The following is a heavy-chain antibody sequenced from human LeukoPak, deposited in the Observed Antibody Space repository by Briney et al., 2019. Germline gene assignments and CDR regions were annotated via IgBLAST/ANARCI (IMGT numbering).Heavy chain of an antibody. CDR2: IQTSGST. J-gene: IGHJ4*02. Sequence: PSETLSLTCTVSGGSITSYYWSWIRQPAGKGLEWIGRIQTSGSTNYSPSLKSRVTMSIDTSKTQFSLNLSSVTAAGTAVYYCVRETTRYFDYWGQGTLVTVSS. CDR3: VRETTRYFDY. CDR1: GGSITSYY. D-gene: IGHD1-1*01. V-gene: IGHV4-4*07.